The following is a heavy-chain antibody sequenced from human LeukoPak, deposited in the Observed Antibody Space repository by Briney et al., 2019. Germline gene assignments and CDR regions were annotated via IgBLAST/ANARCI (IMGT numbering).Heavy chain of an antibody. Sequence: PGGSLRLSCAASGFTFSSYSMNWVRQAPGQGLEWVSSISSSSSYIYYADSVKGRFTISRDNAKNSLYLQMNSLRAEDTAVYYCARDLYYDILTGYSPPFDYWGQGTLVTVSS. CDR1: GFTFSSYS. CDR3: ARDLYYDILTGYSPPFDY. V-gene: IGHV3-21*01. D-gene: IGHD3-9*01. J-gene: IGHJ4*02. CDR2: ISSSSSYI.